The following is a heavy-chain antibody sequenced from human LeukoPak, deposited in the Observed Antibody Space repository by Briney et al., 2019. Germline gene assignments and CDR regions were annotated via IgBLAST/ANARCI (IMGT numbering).Heavy chain of an antibody. Sequence: SVKVSCKASGGTLSSYAISWVRQAPGQGIEWMGGIIPNFGTANYAQNFQGRVTITTDESTSTAYMELSSLRSEDTAVYDCARNIMITFGRGDAFDIWGQGTMVTVSS. CDR2: IIPNFGTA. D-gene: IGHD3-16*01. CDR3: ARNIMITFGRGDAFDI. J-gene: IGHJ3*02. V-gene: IGHV1-69*05. CDR1: GGTLSSYA.